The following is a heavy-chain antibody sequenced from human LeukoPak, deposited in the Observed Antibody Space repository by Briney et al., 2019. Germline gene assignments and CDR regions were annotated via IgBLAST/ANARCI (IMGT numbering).Heavy chain of an antibody. CDR3: ARVRDYYDRSDYSDY. V-gene: IGHV1-46*01. CDR1: GYTFTSYY. D-gene: IGHD3-22*01. CDR2: INPSGGST. J-gene: IGHJ4*02. Sequence: ASVKVSCKASGYTFTSYYMHWVRQAPGQGLEWMGIINPSGGSTSYAQKFQGRVTMTIDTSTTTAYMELRSLTSDDTAVYYCARVRDYYDRSDYSDYWGQGTLVTVSS.